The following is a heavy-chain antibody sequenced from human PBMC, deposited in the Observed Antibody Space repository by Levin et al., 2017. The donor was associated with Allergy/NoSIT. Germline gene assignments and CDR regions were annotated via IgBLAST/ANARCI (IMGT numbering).Heavy chain of an antibody. CDR2: IRPIFGTG. D-gene: IGHD2-2*01. J-gene: IGHJ3*02. Sequence: SVKVSCKASGGTFSSYAINWVRQAPGQGLEWMGGIRPIFGTGNYAQKFQGRVTIAADESTSTAYMELSSLRSEDTAVYYCSMEANIVVVPAAGDSFDIWGQGTRVTVSS. CDR1: GGTFSSYA. V-gene: IGHV1-69*13. CDR3: SMEANIVVVPAAGDSFDI.